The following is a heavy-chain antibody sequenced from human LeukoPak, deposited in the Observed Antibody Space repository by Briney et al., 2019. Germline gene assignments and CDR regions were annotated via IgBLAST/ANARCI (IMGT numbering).Heavy chain of an antibody. V-gene: IGHV3-7*03. J-gene: IGHJ6*04. Sequence: PGGSLRLSCAASGFTFSSYWMSWVRQAPGKGLEWVANIKQDGSEKYYVDSVKGRFTISRDNAKNSLYLQMNSLRAEDTAVYYCARNVAYDILTGPHGMDVWGKGTTVTVSS. CDR3: ARNVAYDILTGPHGMDV. CDR2: IKQDGSEK. CDR1: GFTFSSYW. D-gene: IGHD3-9*01.